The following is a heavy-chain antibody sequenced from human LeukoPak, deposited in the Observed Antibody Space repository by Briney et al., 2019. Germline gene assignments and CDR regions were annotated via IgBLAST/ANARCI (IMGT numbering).Heavy chain of an antibody. CDR3: STDSYS. Sequence: PGGSLRLSCAASGFTFTQAWMIWVRLAPGKGLEWVGRIKSKPSGGRIDYAEPVKGRFSISRDDSNNILYLQMSSLKTEDTAVYHCSTDSYSWGQGTPATVSS. V-gene: IGHV3-15*01. CDR2: IKSKPSGGRI. CDR1: GFTFTQAW. J-gene: IGHJ4*02.